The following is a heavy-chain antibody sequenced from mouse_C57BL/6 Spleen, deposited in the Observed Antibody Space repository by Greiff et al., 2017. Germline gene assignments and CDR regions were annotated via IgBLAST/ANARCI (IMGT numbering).Heavy chain of an antibody. J-gene: IGHJ4*01. V-gene: IGHV5-17*01. CDR1: GFTFSDYG. D-gene: IGHD1-1*01. CDR3: ASAPYDYGSSYGYYYAMDY. CDR2: ISSGSSTI. Sequence: EVKLVESGGGLVKPGGSLKLSCAASGFTFSDYGMHWVRQAPEKGLEWVAYISSGSSTIYYADTVKGRFTLSRDNAKNTLVLQMTSLRSEDTAMYYCASAPYDYGSSYGYYYAMDYWGQGTSVTVSS.